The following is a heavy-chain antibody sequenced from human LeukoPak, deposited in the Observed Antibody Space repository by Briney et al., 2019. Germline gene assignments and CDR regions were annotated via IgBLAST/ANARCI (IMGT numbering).Heavy chain of an antibody. CDR1: GGSISSGDYY. CDR3: ARPYYYDSRIDP. CDR2: MYYSGST. Sequence: SQTLSLTCTVSGGSISSGDYYWSWIRQPPGKGLEWIAYMYYSGSTYYNPSLKSRVTMSADTSKNQLSLKLSSVTAADTAVYYCARPYYYDSRIDPWGQGIMVT. V-gene: IGHV4-30-4*01. D-gene: IGHD3-22*01. J-gene: IGHJ5*02.